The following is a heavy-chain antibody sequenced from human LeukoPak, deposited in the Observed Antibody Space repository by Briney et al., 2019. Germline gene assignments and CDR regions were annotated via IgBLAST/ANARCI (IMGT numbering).Heavy chain of an antibody. V-gene: IGHV3-30*04. CDR2: ISYDGSNK. Sequence: GGSLRLSCAASGFTFSSYAMHWVRQAPGKGLEWVAVISYDGSNKYYADSVKGRFTISRDNSKNTLYLQMNSLRAEDTAVYYCAKSRSDVVDYWGQGTLVTVSS. CDR3: AKSRSDVVDY. CDR1: GFTFSSYA. D-gene: IGHD3-3*01. J-gene: IGHJ4*02.